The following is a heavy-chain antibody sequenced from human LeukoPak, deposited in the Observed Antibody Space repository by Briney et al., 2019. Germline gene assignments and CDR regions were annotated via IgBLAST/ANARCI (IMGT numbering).Heavy chain of an antibody. Sequence: GGSLRLSCAAYGFTFRSYWMSWVRQAPGKGLQWVANIKQDGSDKCYVGSVKGRFTISRDNAKNLLYLQMNSLRAENTAVYYCARYSGYGGAEYFQHWGQGTLVTVSS. D-gene: IGHD5-12*01. CDR2: IKQDGSDK. CDR1: GFTFRSYW. V-gene: IGHV3-7*03. J-gene: IGHJ1*01. CDR3: ARYSGYGGAEYFQH.